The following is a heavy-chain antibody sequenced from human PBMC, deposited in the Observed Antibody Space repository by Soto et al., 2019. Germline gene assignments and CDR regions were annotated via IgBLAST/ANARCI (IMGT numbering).Heavy chain of an antibody. CDR2: ISYDGSKK. CDR1: GFTFRHYA. CDR3: ARDVAGKNYFDP. D-gene: IGHD1-7*01. J-gene: IGHJ5*02. Sequence: QAQLVESGGGVVQPERSLRLSCAASGFTFRHYAMHWVRQAPGKGLEWVAIISYDGSKKYYGDSVKGRFTISRDNSKNTLYLQMNSLRVEDTAVYYCARDVAGKNYFDPWGQGPPVTVSS. V-gene: IGHV3-30-3*01.